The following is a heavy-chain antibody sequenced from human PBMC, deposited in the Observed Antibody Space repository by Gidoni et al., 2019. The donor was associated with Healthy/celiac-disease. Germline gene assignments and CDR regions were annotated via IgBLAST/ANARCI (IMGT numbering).Heavy chain of an antibody. CDR2: IYTSGST. CDR1: GGSISSGSYY. D-gene: IGHD3-9*01. CDR3: ARDVLLTGPRDWGYYYYGMDV. J-gene: IGHJ6*02. V-gene: IGHV4-61*02. Sequence: QVQLQESGPGLVKPSHTLSLTCTVSGGSISSGSYYWSWIRQPAGKGLEWIGRIYTSGSTNYNPSLKSRVTMSVDTSKNQFSLKLSSVTAADTAVYYCARDVLLTGPRDWGYYYYGMDVWGQGTTVTVSS.